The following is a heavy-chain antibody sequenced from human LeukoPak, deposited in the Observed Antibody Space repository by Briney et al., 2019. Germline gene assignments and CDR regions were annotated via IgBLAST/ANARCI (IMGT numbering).Heavy chain of an antibody. CDR1: GYTLTELS. J-gene: IGHJ6*02. V-gene: IGHV1-24*01. CDR3: ATFRRPQREIDHYYYGMDV. Sequence: ASVKVSCKVSGYTLTELSMHWVRQAPGKGLEWMGGFDPEDGETIYAQKFQGRVTMTEDTSTDTAYMELSSLRSEDTAVYYCATFRRPQREIDHYYYGMDVWGQGTTVTVSS. D-gene: IGHD6-25*01. CDR2: FDPEDGET.